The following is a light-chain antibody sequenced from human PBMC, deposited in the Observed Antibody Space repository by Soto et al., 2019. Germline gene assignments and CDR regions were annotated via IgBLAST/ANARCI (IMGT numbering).Light chain of an antibody. CDR2: GAS. CDR1: QTVTSN. CDR3: QQYNDWPRT. V-gene: IGKV3-15*01. J-gene: IGKJ4*02. Sequence: EIVMTQSPVTLSVSPGETANLSCRASQTVTSNLAWYQQKPGRSPRLLLSGASTRATGIPARFSGSGSGTEFTLTISRLQSEDLAVHYCQQYNDWPRTFGTGTKVEIX.